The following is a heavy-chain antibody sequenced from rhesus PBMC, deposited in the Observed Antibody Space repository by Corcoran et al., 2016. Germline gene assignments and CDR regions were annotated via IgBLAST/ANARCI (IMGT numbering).Heavy chain of an antibody. V-gene: IGHV3-132*01. D-gene: IGHD2-39*01. CDR3: ARDIGYEKDY. CDR2: ISMGGGT. Sequence: VEQLVASGGGLVQPGASLRLSCAASEFTFSSYDMHWVRQAPGKGLEWVSAISMGGGTYYPDSVKGRFTISRDNAKNSLYLQMNSLRAEDTAVYYCARDIGYEKDYWGQGVLVTVSS. J-gene: IGHJ4*01. CDR1: EFTFSSYD.